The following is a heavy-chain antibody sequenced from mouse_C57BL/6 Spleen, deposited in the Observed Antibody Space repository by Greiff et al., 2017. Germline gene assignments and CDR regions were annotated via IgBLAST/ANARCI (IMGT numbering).Heavy chain of an antibody. CDR3: AMGYDYDEFAY. J-gene: IGHJ3*01. CDR1: GYTFTSYW. V-gene: IGHV1-74*01. D-gene: IGHD2-4*01. Sequence: QVQLQQPGAELVKPGASVKVSCKASGYTFTSYWMHWVKQRPGQGLEWIGRIHPSDSDTNYNQKFKGKATLTVDKSSSTAYMQLSSRTSEDSAVYYCAMGYDYDEFAYWGQGTLVTVSA. CDR2: IHPSDSDT.